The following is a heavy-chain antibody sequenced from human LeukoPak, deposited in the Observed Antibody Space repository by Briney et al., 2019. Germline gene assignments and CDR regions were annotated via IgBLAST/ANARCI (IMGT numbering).Heavy chain of an antibody. D-gene: IGHD3-3*01. Sequence: KASETLSLTCTVSGGSISSSSYYWGWIRQPPGKGLEWIGSIYYSGSTYYNPSLKSRVTISVDTSKNQFSLKLSSVTAADTAMYYCASQRITDFGVVIPRGFDSWGQGTLVPVSS. CDR2: IYYSGST. V-gene: IGHV4-39*07. CDR1: GGSISSSSYY. J-gene: IGHJ4*02. CDR3: ASQRITDFGVVIPRGFDS.